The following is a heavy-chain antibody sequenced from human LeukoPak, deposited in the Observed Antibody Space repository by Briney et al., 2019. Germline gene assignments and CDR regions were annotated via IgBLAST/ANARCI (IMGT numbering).Heavy chain of an antibody. J-gene: IGHJ5*02. D-gene: IGHD2-2*01. CDR2: IYHSGST. CDR1: GYSIGSGYY. V-gene: IGHV4-38-2*02. CDR3: ARENLGYCSSTSCHNWFDP. Sequence: PSETLSLTXTVSGYSIGSGYYWGWIREPPGKGLERIGSIYHSGSTYYNPSLKSRVTISVDTSKNQFSLKLSSVTAADTAVYYCARENLGYCSSTSCHNWFDPWGQGTLVTVSS.